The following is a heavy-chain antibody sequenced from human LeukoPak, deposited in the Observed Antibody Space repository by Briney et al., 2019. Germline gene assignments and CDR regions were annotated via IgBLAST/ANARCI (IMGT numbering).Heavy chain of an antibody. CDR2: ISGDGVST. V-gene: IGHV3-43*02. CDR1: GLPIPDFA. CDR3: AKESGKFDY. J-gene: IGHJ4*02. Sequence: GGSLRLSCVACGLPIPDFAMHWVRQAPGKGLEWVSLISGDGVSTFYADSVKGRFSISRDNSKNSLYLEMNSLRTEDAAMYYCAKESGKFDYWGQGTLVAVSS.